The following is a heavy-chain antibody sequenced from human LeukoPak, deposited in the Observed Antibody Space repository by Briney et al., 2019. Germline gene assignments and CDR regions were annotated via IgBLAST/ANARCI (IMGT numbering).Heavy chain of an antibody. CDR1: GFTFTNYW. CDR2: ITHDGSDT. J-gene: IGHJ3*02. CDR3: ARVPVAFGALDI. V-gene: IGHV3-74*01. D-gene: IGHD2-21*01. Sequence: GGSLRLSCAASGFTFTNYWMHWVRQTPEKGLVWVSRITHDGSDTSYADSVKGRFTISRDNARDTLYLQMNGLRAEDTAVYYCARVPVAFGALDIWGQGTVVTVSS.